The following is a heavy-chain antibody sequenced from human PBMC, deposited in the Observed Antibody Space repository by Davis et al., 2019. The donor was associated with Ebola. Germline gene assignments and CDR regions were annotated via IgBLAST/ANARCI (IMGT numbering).Heavy chain of an antibody. CDR1: GYTFTSYA. J-gene: IGHJ4*02. Sequence: ASVKVSCKASGYTFTSYAMHWVRQAPGQRLEWMGWISAYNGNTNYAQKLQGRVTMTTDTSTSTAYMELRSLRSDDTAVYYCAREVEGFFDYWGQGTLVTVSS. V-gene: IGHV1-18*01. CDR2: ISAYNGNT. D-gene: IGHD5-24*01. CDR3: AREVEGFFDY.